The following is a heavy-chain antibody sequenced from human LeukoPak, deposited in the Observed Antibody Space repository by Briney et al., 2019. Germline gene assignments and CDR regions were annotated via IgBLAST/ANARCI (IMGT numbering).Heavy chain of an antibody. CDR1: GFTFSSYV. D-gene: IGHD4-17*01. Sequence: GGSLRLSCAASGFTFSSYVMHWVRQAPGKGLEGVTVISYDGSNKYYADSVKGRFTISRDNSKNTLYLQMNSLRAEDTAMYYCARESGDYVPYFDYWGQGTLVTVSS. J-gene: IGHJ4*02. CDR3: ARESGDYVPYFDY. V-gene: IGHV3-30*04. CDR2: ISYDGSNK.